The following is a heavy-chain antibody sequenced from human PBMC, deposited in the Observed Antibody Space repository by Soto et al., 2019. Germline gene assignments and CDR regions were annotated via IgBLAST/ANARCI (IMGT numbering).Heavy chain of an antibody. J-gene: IGHJ5*02. D-gene: IGHD2-15*01. V-gene: IGHV4-39*01. CDR2: LYYSGNT. CDR3: ATRQGGSYNWFDP. CDR1: PRYITRRTYP. Sequence: SETLRLTCIPSPRYITRRTYPWDRIPQPPGKGLECIGTLYYSGNTYYNPSLKSRLTISVDTSKNQFSLKLSSVTAPDTAVYYCATRQGGSYNWFDPWGQGTLVTGSS.